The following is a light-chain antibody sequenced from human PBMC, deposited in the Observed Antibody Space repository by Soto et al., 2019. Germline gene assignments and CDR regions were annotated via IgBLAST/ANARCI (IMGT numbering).Light chain of an antibody. CDR2: GAS. Sequence: ENVLTQSPGTLSLSPGERATLSCRSSQSVSSTYLAWYQQKPGQAPRLLIYGASSRATGIPDRFSGSGSGTDFTLTISRLEPEDFAVYYCQQYGSSPWTFGQGTMVDI. CDR3: QQYGSSPWT. CDR1: QSVSSTY. V-gene: IGKV3-20*01. J-gene: IGKJ1*01.